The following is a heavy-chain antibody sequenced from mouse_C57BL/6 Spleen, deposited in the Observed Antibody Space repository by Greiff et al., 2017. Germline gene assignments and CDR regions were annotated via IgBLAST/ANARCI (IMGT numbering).Heavy chain of an antibody. J-gene: IGHJ4*01. CDR1: GYTFTSYW. D-gene: IGHD2-2*01. CDR3: GFYGYDGAMDY. V-gene: IGHV1-69*01. CDR2: IDPSDSYT. Sequence: VQLQQPGAELVMPGASVKLSCKASGYTFTSYWMHWVKQRPGQGLEWIGEIDPSDSYTNYNQKFKGKSTLTVDKSSSTAYMQLSSLTSEDSSVYYCGFYGYDGAMDYWGQGTSVTVSS.